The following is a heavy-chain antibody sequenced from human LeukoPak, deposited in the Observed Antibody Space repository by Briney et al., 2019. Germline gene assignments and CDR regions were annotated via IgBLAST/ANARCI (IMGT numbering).Heavy chain of an antibody. CDR1: GFTFSSYS. CDR3: VRYHEYYDILTGLEYGMDV. D-gene: IGHD3-9*01. V-gene: IGHV3-21*01. Sequence: PGGSLRLSCAASGFTFSSYSMNWVRQAPGKGLEWVSSISSSSSYIYYADSVKGRFTISRDNAKNSLYLQMNSLRAEDTAVYYCVRYHEYYDILTGLEYGMDVWGQGTTVTVSS. J-gene: IGHJ6*02. CDR2: ISSSSSYI.